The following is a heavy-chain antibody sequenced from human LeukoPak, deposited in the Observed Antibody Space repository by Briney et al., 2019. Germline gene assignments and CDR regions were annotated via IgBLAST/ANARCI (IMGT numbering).Heavy chain of an antibody. D-gene: IGHD3-10*01. CDR3: ARVVGVLWLDYMDV. V-gene: IGHV4-34*01. CDR2: IYYSGST. J-gene: IGHJ6*03. Sequence: SETLSLTCAVYGGSFSGYYWSWIRQPPGKGLEWIGSIYYSGSTYYNPSLKSRFTISVDTSKNQFSLKLTSVTAADTAVYYCARVVGVLWLDYMDVWGKGTTVTISS. CDR1: GGSFSGYY.